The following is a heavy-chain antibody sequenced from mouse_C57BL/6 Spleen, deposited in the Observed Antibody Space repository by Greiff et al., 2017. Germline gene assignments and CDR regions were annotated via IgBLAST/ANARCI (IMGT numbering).Heavy chain of an antibody. V-gene: IGHV5-6*01. CDR3: ARHNHDYDERAWCAY. CDR1: GFTFSSYG. CDR2: ISSGGSYT. J-gene: IGHJ3*01. D-gene: IGHD2-4*01. Sequence: EVNVVESGGDLVKPGGSLKLSCAASGFTFSSYGMSWVRQTPDKRLEWVATISSGGSYTYYPDSVKGRFTISRDNAKNTLYLQMSSLKSEDTAMYYCARHNHDYDERAWCAYWGQGTLVTVSA.